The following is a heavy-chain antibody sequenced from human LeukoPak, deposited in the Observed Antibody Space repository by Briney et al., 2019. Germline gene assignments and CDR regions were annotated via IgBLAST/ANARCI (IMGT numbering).Heavy chain of an antibody. CDR3: AKSPLDSVGANDFDY. Sequence: GGALLLSWGASGFTFISYAMGWGRQAPGKGLEGGWAISGSGGSTYYADSGKGRITISRDKSKNKLDLQMNRLRAEEKAVYYGAKSPLDSVGANDFDYWVQGTLVTVSS. D-gene: IGHD1-26*01. CDR2: ISGSGGST. V-gene: IGHV3-23*01. J-gene: IGHJ4*02. CDR1: GFTFISYA.